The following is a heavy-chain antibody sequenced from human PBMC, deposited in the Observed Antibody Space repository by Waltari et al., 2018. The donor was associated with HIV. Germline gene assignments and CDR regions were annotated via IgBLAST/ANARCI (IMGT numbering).Heavy chain of an antibody. CDR1: GYTFNSHA. CDR2: INTNTGNP. D-gene: IGHD5-18*01. J-gene: IGHJ4*02. V-gene: IGHV7-4-1*02. CDR3: AREGAGATAMVPDY. Sequence: QVQLVQSGSTLKKPGASVKVSCKASGYTFNSHAMIWVRQAPGQGLEWMGWINTNTGNPLYAQGFTGRFVCYLDTSVTTAYLQISSLKAEDTAVYYCAREGAGATAMVPDYWGQGTLVTVSS.